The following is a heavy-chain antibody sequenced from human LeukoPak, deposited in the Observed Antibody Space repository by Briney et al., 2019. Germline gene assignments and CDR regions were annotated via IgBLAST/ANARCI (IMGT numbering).Heavy chain of an antibody. CDR1: GFTFSSYW. V-gene: IGHV3-74*01. D-gene: IGHD3-10*01. J-gene: IGHJ3*02. CDR2: INSDGSST. CDR3: ARADGDSMGAFDI. Sequence: PGGSLRLSCAASGFTFSSYWMHWVRQAPGKGLVWVSRINSDGSSTSYADSVKGRFTISRDNAKNTLYLQMNSLRAEDTAVYYCARADGDSMGAFDIWGQGTMVTVSS.